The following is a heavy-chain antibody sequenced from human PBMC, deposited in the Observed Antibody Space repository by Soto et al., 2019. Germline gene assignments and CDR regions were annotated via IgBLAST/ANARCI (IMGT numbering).Heavy chain of an antibody. Sequence: ASVKVSCKASGYTFTGYYMHWVRKAPGQGLEWMGWINPNSGGTNYAQKFQGRVTMTRDTSISTAYMELSRLRSDDTAVYYCARDNYDILTGFDPWGQGTLVTVSS. CDR2: INPNSGGT. D-gene: IGHD3-9*01. CDR3: ARDNYDILTGFDP. V-gene: IGHV1-2*02. CDR1: GYTFTGYY. J-gene: IGHJ5*02.